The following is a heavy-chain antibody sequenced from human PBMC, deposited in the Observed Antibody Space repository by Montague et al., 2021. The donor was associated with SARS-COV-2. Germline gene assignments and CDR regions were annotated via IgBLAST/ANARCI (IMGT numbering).Heavy chain of an antibody. J-gene: IGHJ4*02. D-gene: IGHD6-13*01. CDR1: GFTLDDYG. CDR3: ARLGHFRVAATYDY. V-gene: IGHV3-20*04. Sequence: SLRLSCAASGFTLDDYGMSWVRQAPGKGLEWVSGINWNGGSTGYADSVKGRFTISRDNAKNSLYLQMNSLRAEDTALYYCARLGHFRVAATYDYWGQGTLVTVSS. CDR2: INWNGGST.